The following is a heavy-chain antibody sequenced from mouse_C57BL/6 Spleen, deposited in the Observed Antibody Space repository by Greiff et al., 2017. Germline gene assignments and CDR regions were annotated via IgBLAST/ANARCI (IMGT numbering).Heavy chain of an antibody. CDR1: GYTFTSYW. CDR2: IYPGSGST. Sequence: VQLKQPGAELVKPGASVKMSCKASGYTFTSYWITWVKQRPGQGLEWIGDIYPGSGSTNYNEKFKSKATLTVDTSSSTAYMQLSSLTSEDSAVYYCARSYDYDGEGDYWGQGTTLTVSS. D-gene: IGHD2-4*01. V-gene: IGHV1-55*01. CDR3: ARSYDYDGEGDY. J-gene: IGHJ2*01.